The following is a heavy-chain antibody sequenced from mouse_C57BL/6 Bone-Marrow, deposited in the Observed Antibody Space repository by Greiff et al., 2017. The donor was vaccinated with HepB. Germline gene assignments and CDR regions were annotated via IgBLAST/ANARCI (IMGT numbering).Heavy chain of an antibody. J-gene: IGHJ3*01. Sequence: DVQLQESGPELVKPGASVKMSCKASGYTFTDYNMHWVKQSHGKSLEWIGYINPNNGGTSYNQKFKGKATLTVNKSSSTAYMELRSLTSEDSAVYYCATHYGSSYGFAYWGQGTLVTVSA. CDR3: ATHYGSSYGFAY. CDR1: GYTFTDYN. V-gene: IGHV1-22*01. D-gene: IGHD1-1*01. CDR2: INPNNGGT.